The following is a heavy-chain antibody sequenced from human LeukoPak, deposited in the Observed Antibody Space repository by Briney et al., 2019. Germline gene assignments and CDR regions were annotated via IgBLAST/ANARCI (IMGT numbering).Heavy chain of an antibody. J-gene: IGHJ4*02. Sequence: GRSLRLSCAASGFTFSSYGMHWVRQAPGEGLEWVAVIWYDGSNKYYADSAKGRFTISRDNSKNTLFLQMDSLRAEDTAVYYCARDWQHMATVIYYFDYWGQGTLVTVSS. D-gene: IGHD4-17*01. CDR1: GFTFSSYG. CDR2: IWYDGSNK. CDR3: ARDWQHMATVIYYFDY. V-gene: IGHV3-33*02.